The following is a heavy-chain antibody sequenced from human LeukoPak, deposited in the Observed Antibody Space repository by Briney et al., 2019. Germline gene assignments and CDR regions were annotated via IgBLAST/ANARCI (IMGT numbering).Heavy chain of an antibody. V-gene: IGHV4-34*01. CDR1: GGSFGDFY. D-gene: IGHD4-23*01. CDR2: INHSRST. J-gene: IGHJ5*02. Sequence: SETLSLTCALSGGSFGDFYWAWIRQSPGKGLEWIAEINHSRSTYYYPAAQSRVTMSLDTSHTPFSLRLSSVTAPDTAMYFCERGRKTPPGGVLRWGPKEVKQINWFDPWGQGTLVTVSS. CDR3: ERGRKTPPGGVLRWGPKEVKQINWFDP.